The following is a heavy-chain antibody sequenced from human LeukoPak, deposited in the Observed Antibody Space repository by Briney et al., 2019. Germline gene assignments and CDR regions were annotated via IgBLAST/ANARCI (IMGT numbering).Heavy chain of an antibody. CDR3: AKAPIYDFWSGSPSYFDY. V-gene: IGHV3-30-3*01. J-gene: IGHJ4*02. Sequence: GGSLRLSCAASGFTFSSYAMHWVRQAPGKGLEWVAVVSYDGSNKYYADSVKGRFTISRDNSKNTLYLQMNSLRAEDTAVYYCAKAPIYDFWSGSPSYFDYWGQGTLVTVSS. CDR1: GFTFSSYA. CDR2: VSYDGSNK. D-gene: IGHD3-3*01.